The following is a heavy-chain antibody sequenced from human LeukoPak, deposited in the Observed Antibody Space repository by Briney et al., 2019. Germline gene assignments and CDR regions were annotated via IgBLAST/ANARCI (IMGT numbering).Heavy chain of an antibody. V-gene: IGHV4-34*01. J-gene: IGHJ6*03. CDR3: AAKLGYCSGGSCFYYMDV. D-gene: IGHD2-15*01. CDR2: INHSGST. CDR1: GGSFSGYY. Sequence: PSETLSLTCAVYGGSFSGYYWSWIRQPPGKGLEWIGEINHSGSTNYNPSLKSRVTISVDTSKNQFSLKLSSVTAADTAVYYCAAKLGYCSGGSCFYYMDVWGKGTTVTVSS.